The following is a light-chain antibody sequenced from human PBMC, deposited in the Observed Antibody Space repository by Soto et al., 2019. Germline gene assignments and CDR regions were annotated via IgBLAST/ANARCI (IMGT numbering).Light chain of an antibody. Sequence: DIQMTQSPATLSGSVGDRVTITCRASQTISSWLAWYQQKPGKAPQLLIYNASILESGVPSTFSGSGSGTEFSPTAFSRLAHDYVAVYYLEYYGNSITFGGGTKVDIK. V-gene: IGKV1-5*03. CDR2: NAS. J-gene: IGKJ4*01. CDR1: QTISSW. CDR3: EYYGNSIT.